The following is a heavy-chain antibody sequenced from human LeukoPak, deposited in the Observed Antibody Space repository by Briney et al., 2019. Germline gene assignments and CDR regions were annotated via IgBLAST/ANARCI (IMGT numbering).Heavy chain of an antibody. Sequence: GGSLRLSCAASGFTFRNYAMTWVRQTPGQGLKWVSAITSNGATTLYAESVQGRFTISRDNSRDTLHLEMNSLRTEDTDVYYCAKFATTVTTRGNFDYWGQGTLVTVSS. CDR3: AKFATTVTTRGNFDY. J-gene: IGHJ4*02. V-gene: IGHV3-23*01. D-gene: IGHD4-17*01. CDR2: ITSNGATT. CDR1: GFTFRNYA.